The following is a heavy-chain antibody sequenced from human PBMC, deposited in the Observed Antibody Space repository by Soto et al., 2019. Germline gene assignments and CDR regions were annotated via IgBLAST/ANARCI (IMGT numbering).Heavy chain of an antibody. Sequence: QVQLVQSGDEVKKPGASVKVSCKPSGYIFVNYGIAWVRQAPGQGLEWMGWISPYTGNTHSATKSQGRLTMTTDTSTSTAYMDLGSLTSDDTAVYYCVMVDNYVTPTPQDVWGQRTTVTVSS. CDR2: ISPYTGNT. D-gene: IGHD3-16*01. J-gene: IGHJ6*02. V-gene: IGHV1-18*01. CDR3: VMVDNYVTPTPQDV. CDR1: GYIFVNYG.